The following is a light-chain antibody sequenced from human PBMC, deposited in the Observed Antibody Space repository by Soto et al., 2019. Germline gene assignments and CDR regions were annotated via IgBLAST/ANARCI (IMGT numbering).Light chain of an antibody. CDR2: GAS. J-gene: IGKJ3*01. CDR3: QQHGSSPT. Sequence: EVVFTHSPGTLSLSPGERATLSCRASQSVSTSYLAWYQQKPGQAPRLLIYGASSRATGIPDRFSGSGSGTDFTLTISRLEPEDFAVYYCQQHGSSPTFGPRTKVDIK. CDR1: QSVSTSY. V-gene: IGKV3-20*01.